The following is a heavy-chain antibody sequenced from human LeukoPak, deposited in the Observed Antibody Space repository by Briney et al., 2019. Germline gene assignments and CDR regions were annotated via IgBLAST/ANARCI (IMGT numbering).Heavy chain of an antibody. CDR1: GGTFSSYA. CDR3: ARDRSGITGTTRWGRYYYYYMDV. J-gene: IGHJ6*03. Sequence: GASVKVSCKASGGTFSSYAISWVRQAPGQGLEWMGGIIPIFGTANYAQKFQGRVTITADESTSTAYMELSSLRSEDTAVYYCARDRSGITGTTRWGRYYYYYMDVWGKGTTVTSSS. CDR2: IIPIFGTA. V-gene: IGHV1-69*13. D-gene: IGHD1-20*01.